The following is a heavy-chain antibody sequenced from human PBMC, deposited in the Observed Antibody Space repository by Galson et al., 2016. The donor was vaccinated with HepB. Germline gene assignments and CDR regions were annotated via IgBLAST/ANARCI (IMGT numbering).Heavy chain of an antibody. V-gene: IGHV3-74*01. D-gene: IGHD3-10*01. CDR1: GFTFSTYW. J-gene: IGHJ4*02. CDR2: INSDGSST. Sequence: SLRLSCAASGFTFSTYWMHWVRQAPGKGLVWVSRINSDGSSTGFADSVKGRFTISIDNAKNTLYLQMNSLRAEDTAVYYCASSVRGSGSPPGGYWGQGTLVTVSS. CDR3: ASSVRGSGSPPGGY.